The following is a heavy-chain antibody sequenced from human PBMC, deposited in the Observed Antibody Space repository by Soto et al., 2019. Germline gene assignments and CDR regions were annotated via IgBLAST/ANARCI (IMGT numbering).Heavy chain of an antibody. CDR1: GFTFRSYG. Sequence: QVQLVESGVGVVQPGRSLRLSCAASGFTFRSYGMHWVRQAPAKGLEWVAVISYDGSNKYYADSVKGRFTISRDNSKNTLYLQMNSLRAEDTAVYYCAKGGVGSTSNAFDIWGQGTMVTVSS. CDR3: AKGGVGSTSNAFDI. V-gene: IGHV3-30*18. D-gene: IGHD1-26*01. CDR2: ISYDGSNK. J-gene: IGHJ3*02.